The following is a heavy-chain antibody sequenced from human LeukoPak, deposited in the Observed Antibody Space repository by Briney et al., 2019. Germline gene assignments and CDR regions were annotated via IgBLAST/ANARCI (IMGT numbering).Heavy chain of an antibody. CDR1: GGSISSSSYY. V-gene: IGHV4-39*02. D-gene: IGHD3-10*01. CDR2: IYYSGST. CDR3: ARDTMVRGVMGVAFDI. J-gene: IGHJ3*02. Sequence: SETPSLTCTVSGGSISSSSYYWGWIRQPPGKGLEWIGSIYYSGSTYYNPSLKSRVTISVDTSKNQFSLKLSSVTAADTAVYYCARDTMVRGVMGVAFDIWGQGTMVTVSS.